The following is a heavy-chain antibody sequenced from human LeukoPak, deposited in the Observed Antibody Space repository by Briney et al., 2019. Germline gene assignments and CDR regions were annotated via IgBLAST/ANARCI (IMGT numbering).Heavy chain of an antibody. CDR1: GYTFTSYG. CDR3: ARFSGVLVPDDY. V-gene: IGHV1-18*01. D-gene: IGHD2-8*02. Sequence: ASVKVSCKASGYTFTSYGISWVRQAPGQGLEWMGWISAYNGNTNYAQKLQGRITMTTDTSTSAAYMELRSLRSDDTAVYYCARFSGVLVPDDYWGQGTLVTVSS. CDR2: ISAYNGNT. J-gene: IGHJ4*02.